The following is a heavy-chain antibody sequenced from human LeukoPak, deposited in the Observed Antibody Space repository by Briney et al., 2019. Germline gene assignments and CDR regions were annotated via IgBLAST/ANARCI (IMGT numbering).Heavy chain of an antibody. CDR2: IYYSGST. CDR3: ARDDPPTAVVY. CDR1: GGSISGSSYY. V-gene: IGHV4-39*07. D-gene: IGHD5-18*01. Sequence: PSETLSLTCTVSGGSISGSSYYWGWIRQPPGKGLEWIGSIYYSGSTYYNPSLKSRVTISVDTSKNQFSLKLSSVTAADTAVYYCARDDPPTAVVYWGQGTLVTVSS. J-gene: IGHJ4*02.